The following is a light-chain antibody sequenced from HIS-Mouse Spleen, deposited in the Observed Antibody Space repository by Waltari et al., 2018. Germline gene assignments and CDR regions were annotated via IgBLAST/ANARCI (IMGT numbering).Light chain of an antibody. J-gene: IGKJ1*01. Sequence: IVMTQSPDSLAVPLCERATTNFNSSQSALNSSKTKNYLAWYQQKPRQPTKLLIYWATTRESGVPDRFSGSGSGTDFTLTISSLQAEDVAVYYCQQYYSTPGTFGQGTKVEIK. V-gene: IGKV4-1*01. CDR3: QQYYSTPGT. CDR2: WAT. CDR1: QSALNSSKTKNY.